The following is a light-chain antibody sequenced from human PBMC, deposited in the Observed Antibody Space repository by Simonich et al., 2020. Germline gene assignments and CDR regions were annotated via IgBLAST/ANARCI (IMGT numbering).Light chain of an antibody. Sequence: QSALTQPVSVSGSPGQSITISCPGTSSDVGGYNYVSWYQQHPGKAPKLMIYDVSKRPSGVSNRFSGSKSGNTASLTISGLQAEDEADYYCSSYTSSSTWVFGGGTKLTVL. CDR1: SSDVGGYNY. V-gene: IGLV2-14*01. CDR2: DVS. CDR3: SSYTSSSTWV. J-gene: IGLJ3*02.